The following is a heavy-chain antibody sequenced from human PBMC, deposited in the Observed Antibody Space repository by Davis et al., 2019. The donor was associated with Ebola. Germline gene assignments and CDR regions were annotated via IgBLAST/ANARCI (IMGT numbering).Heavy chain of an antibody. CDR3: AIANRGPVADTGDY. CDR2: IYSGGST. V-gene: IGHV3-53*01. CDR1: GFTFSSYS. Sequence: GESLKISCAASGFTFSSYSMSWVRQAPGKGLEWVSVIYSGGSTYYADSVKGRFTISRDNSKNTLYLQMNSLRAEDTAVYYCAIANRGPVADTGDYWGQGTLVTVSS. J-gene: IGHJ4*02. D-gene: IGHD6-19*01.